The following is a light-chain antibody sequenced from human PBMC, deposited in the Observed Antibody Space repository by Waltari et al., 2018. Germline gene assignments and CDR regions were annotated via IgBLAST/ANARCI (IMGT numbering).Light chain of an antibody. CDR3: QQRSNWLALT. CDR2: AAS. Sequence: EIVLTQSPATLSLSPGERATLSCRASQRVSSYIAWYQQKPGQAPRLLIYAASNRATGIPARFSGSGSGTDFTLTISSLEPEDFAVYYCQQRSNWLALTFGGGTKVEIK. V-gene: IGKV3-11*01. J-gene: IGKJ4*01. CDR1: QRVSSY.